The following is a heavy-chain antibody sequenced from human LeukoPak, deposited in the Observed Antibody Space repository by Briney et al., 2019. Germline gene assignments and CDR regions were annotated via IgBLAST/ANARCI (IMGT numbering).Heavy chain of an antibody. D-gene: IGHD5-12*01. CDR3: ARGGDSGYDNFDY. J-gene: IGHJ4*02. CDR1: GYIFTGYY. Sequence: ASVKVSCKASGYIFTGYYIHWVRHAPGQGLEWMGWVNSNTGGTNYARKFQGRVTMSRDTSINTVYIELSRLTSDDTAVFYCARGGDSGYDNFDYWGQGTLVIVSS. CDR2: VNSNTGGT. V-gene: IGHV1-2*02.